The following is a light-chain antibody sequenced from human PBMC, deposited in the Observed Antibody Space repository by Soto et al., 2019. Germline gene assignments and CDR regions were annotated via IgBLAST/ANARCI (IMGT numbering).Light chain of an antibody. Sequence: DIVMTQCPATLSVSPGDTATLSCRASLRLSTNLAWYQQRPGQAPRLLIYGASTRATGIPARFSGSGSGTEFTLTISSLQSEDFAVYYCQQYYNWPRTFGQGTKVDI. V-gene: IGKV3D-15*01. CDR2: GAS. CDR3: QQYYNWPRT. J-gene: IGKJ1*01. CDR1: LRLSTN.